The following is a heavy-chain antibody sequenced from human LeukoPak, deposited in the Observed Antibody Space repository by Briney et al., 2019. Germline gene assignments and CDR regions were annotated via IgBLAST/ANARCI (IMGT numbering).Heavy chain of an antibody. D-gene: IGHD5-18*01. CDR1: GFTVSTNY. CDR2: IYSGGSS. J-gene: IGHJ4*02. CDR3: ASAGGYTYGTGGY. V-gene: IGHV3-66*01. Sequence: GGSLRLSFAASGFTVSTNYMSWVRQAPGKGLEWVSVIYSGGSSHYADSVKGRFTISRDNSKNALYLQMSTLRAEDTAVYYCASAGGYTYGTGGYWGQGTLVTVSS.